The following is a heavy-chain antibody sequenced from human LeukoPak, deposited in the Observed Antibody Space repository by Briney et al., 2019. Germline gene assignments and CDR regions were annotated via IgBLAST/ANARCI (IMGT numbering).Heavy chain of an antibody. D-gene: IGHD3-16*01. Sequence: GGSLRLSCAASGFTFSSYGMHWVRQAPGKGLEWVAFIRYDGSNKYYADSVKGRFTISRDNAKNTLYLLINSLRAEDTAVYYCARVRWGGLYYFDYWGQGTLVTVSS. CDR3: ARVRWGGLYYFDY. CDR2: IRYDGSNK. CDR1: GFTFSSYG. V-gene: IGHV3-30*02. J-gene: IGHJ4*02.